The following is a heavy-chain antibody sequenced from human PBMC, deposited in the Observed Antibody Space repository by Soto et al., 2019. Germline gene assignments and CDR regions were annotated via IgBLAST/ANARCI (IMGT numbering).Heavy chain of an antibody. CDR3: ARGSTIFGVVSWFDP. Sequence: ASVKVSCKSSGYTFTGYYMHCVRQAPGQGLEWMGWINPNSGGTNYAQKFQGWVTMTRDTSISTAYMELSRLRSDDTAVYYCARGSTIFGVVSWFDPWGQGTLVTVSS. V-gene: IGHV1-2*04. D-gene: IGHD3-3*01. CDR1: GYTFTGYY. CDR2: INPNSGGT. J-gene: IGHJ5*02.